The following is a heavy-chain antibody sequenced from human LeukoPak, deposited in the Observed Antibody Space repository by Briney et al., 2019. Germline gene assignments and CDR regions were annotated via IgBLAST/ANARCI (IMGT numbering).Heavy chain of an antibody. CDR1: GFTFDDYA. Sequence: GRSLRLFCAASGFTFDDYAMHWVRQAPGKGLEGDSGISWNSGSIGYADSVKGRFTISRDNAKNSLYLQMNSLRAEDTALYYCAKDTIPYSSSNNWFDPWGQGTLVTVSS. D-gene: IGHD6-13*01. J-gene: IGHJ5*02. CDR3: AKDTIPYSSSNNWFDP. V-gene: IGHV3-9*01. CDR2: ISWNSGSI.